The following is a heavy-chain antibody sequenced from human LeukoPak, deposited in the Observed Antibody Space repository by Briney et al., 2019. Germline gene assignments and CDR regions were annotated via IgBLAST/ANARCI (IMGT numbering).Heavy chain of an antibody. V-gene: IGHV3-7*01. D-gene: IGHD6-13*01. CDR3: ARVEMAAALYYYYYGMDV. CDR1: GFTFSRYW. Sequence: GGSLRLSYAASGFTFSRYWMSWVRQAPGKGLEWVANIKQDGSEKFYVDSVKGRFTISRDNAKNSLYLQMNSLRAEDTAVYYCARVEMAAALYYYYYGMDVWGQGTTVTVSS. J-gene: IGHJ6*02. CDR2: IKQDGSEK.